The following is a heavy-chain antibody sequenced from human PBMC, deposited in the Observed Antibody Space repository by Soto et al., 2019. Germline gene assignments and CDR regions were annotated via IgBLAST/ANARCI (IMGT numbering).Heavy chain of an antibody. CDR1: GFTFSSYA. J-gene: IGHJ5*02. D-gene: IGHD5-18*01. CDR2: ISGSGGST. V-gene: IGHV3-23*01. Sequence: GGSLRLSCAASGFTFSSYAMSWARQAPGKGLEWVSAISGSGGSTYYADSVKGRFTISRDNSKNTLYLQMNSLRAEDTAVYYCAKIQGYSYGPGWFDPWGQGTLVTVSS. CDR3: AKIQGYSYGPGWFDP.